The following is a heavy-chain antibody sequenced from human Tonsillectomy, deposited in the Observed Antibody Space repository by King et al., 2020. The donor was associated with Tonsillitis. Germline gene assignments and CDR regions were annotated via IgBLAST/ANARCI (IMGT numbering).Heavy chain of an antibody. J-gene: IGHJ4*02. CDR3: ARVPNSYDSSGYYPNYYFDY. Sequence: QLVQSGAEVKKPGASVKVSCEASGYIFTDYYVHWVRQAPQQGLEWMGWINPNSGDTNYAQKFQGRVTMTRDTSISTVYLELSRLRSGDTAVYYCARVPNSYDSSGYYPNYYFDYWGQGTLVTVSS. CDR1: GYIFTDYY. CDR2: INPNSGDT. D-gene: IGHD3-22*01. V-gene: IGHV1-2*02.